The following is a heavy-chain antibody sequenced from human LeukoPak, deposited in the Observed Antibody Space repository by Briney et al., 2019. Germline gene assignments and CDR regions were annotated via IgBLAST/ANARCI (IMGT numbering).Heavy chain of an antibody. D-gene: IGHD1/OR15-1a*01. V-gene: IGHV3-23*01. Sequence: SGGSLRLSCAASRITIRSSGMSWVRQAPGKGLEWVSGISASDGNTYYADSVQGRFTISRDSSENTLYLQMNSLRAGDTAIYYCTKDEGWEHHYWGQGTLVTVSS. CDR1: RITIRSSG. CDR3: TKDEGWEHHY. J-gene: IGHJ4*02. CDR2: ISASDGNT.